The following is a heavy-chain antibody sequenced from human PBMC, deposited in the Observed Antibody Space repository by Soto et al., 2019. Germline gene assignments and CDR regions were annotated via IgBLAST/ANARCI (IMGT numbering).Heavy chain of an antibody. CDR3: ARGGYSYADLDY. Sequence: PGGSLRLSCAASGFSFSSYAMHWVRQAPGKGLEWVAVISYDGGKKYYTDSVKGRITISRDNSKNTLYLHMNSLRGEDTAVYSCARGGYSYADLDYWGQGTLVTGSS. V-gene: IGHV3-30-3*01. CDR1: GFSFSSYA. J-gene: IGHJ4*02. D-gene: IGHD5-18*01. CDR2: ISYDGGKK.